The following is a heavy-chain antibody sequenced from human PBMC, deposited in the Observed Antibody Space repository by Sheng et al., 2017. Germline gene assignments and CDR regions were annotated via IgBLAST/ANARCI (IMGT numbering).Heavy chain of an antibody. V-gene: IGHV4-59*01. CDR3: ARGNWNDVGNWFDP. CDR2: IYYSGST. CDR1: GGSISSYY. Sequence: QVQLQESGPGLVKPSETLSLTCTVSGGSISSYYWSWIRQPPGKGLEWIGYIYYSGSTNYNPSLKSRVTISVDTSKNQFSLKLSSVTAADTAVYYCARGNWNDVGNWFDPWGQGTLVTV. J-gene: IGHJ5*02. D-gene: IGHD1-1*01.